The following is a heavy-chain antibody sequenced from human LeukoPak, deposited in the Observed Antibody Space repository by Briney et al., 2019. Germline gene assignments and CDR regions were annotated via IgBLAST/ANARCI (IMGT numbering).Heavy chain of an antibody. Sequence: PGGSLRLSFAASGFTFSSYAMSWFRQAPRKGLEWVSAISGSGGSTYYADSVKGRFTISRDNSKNTLYLQMNSLRAEDTAVYFFPKADGLRYFDWLPYYYFDYWGQGTLVTVSS. D-gene: IGHD3-9*01. V-gene: IGHV3-23*01. CDR3: PKADGLRYFDWLPYYYFDY. J-gene: IGHJ4*02. CDR2: ISGSGGST. CDR1: GFTFSSYA.